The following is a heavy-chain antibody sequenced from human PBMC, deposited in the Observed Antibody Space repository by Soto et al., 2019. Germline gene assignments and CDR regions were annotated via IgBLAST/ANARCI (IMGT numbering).Heavy chain of an antibody. CDR1: GGSISSYY. CDR2: IHYSGST. D-gene: IGHD3-10*01. J-gene: IGHJ4*02. Sequence: LSLTCTVSGGSISSYYWSWIRQPPGKGLEWIGHIHYSGSTNYNPSLKSRVTISVDTPKNQFSLKLSSVTAADTAVYYCASFGSTRFGYWGQGTLVTVSS. V-gene: IGHV4-59*01. CDR3: ASFGSTRFGY.